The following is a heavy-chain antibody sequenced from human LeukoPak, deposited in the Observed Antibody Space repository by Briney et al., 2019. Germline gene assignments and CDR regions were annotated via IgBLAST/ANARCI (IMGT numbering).Heavy chain of an antibody. Sequence: GGSLRLSCAASGFTFSGSAMHWVRQASGKGLEWVGRIRSKANSYATAYAASVKGRFTISRDDSKNTAYLQMNSLKTEDTAVYYRTSLWFGSDAFDIWGQGTMVTVSS. V-gene: IGHV3-73*01. D-gene: IGHD3-10*01. J-gene: IGHJ3*02. CDR1: GFTFSGSA. CDR3: TSLWFGSDAFDI. CDR2: IRSKANSYAT.